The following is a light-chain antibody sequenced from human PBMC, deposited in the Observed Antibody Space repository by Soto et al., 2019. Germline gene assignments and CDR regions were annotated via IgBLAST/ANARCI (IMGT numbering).Light chain of an antibody. J-gene: IGKJ2*01. CDR2: AAS. CDR3: HHYDSSPPYT. CDR1: RSFASSS. Sequence: EIVLTQSPATLSLSPGERATLSCRASRSFASSSLAWYQHKPGQAPRLLLYAASSRASGIPDRVIGRGSGTDFTLTSHRLEPDDSAVCYCHHYDSSPPYTVGQGTKLEIK. V-gene: IGKV3-20*01.